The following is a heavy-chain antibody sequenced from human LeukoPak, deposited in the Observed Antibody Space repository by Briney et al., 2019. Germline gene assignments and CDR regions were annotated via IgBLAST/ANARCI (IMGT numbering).Heavy chain of an antibody. CDR1: GYTLTELS. CDR2: FDPEDGET. V-gene: IGHV1-24*01. J-gene: IGHJ4*02. Sequence: ASVKVSCKVSGYTLTELSMHWVRQAPGRELEWMGGFDPEDGETIYAQKFQGSVTMTEDTSTDTAYMELSSLRSEDTAVYYCATDQRSYGDYLAVDYWGQGTLVTVSS. D-gene: IGHD4-17*01. CDR3: ATDQRSYGDYLAVDY.